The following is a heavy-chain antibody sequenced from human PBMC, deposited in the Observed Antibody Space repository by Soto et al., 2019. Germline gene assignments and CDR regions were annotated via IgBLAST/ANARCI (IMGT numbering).Heavy chain of an antibody. CDR1: GLTFTSYS. Sequence: GGSLRLSCAASGLTFTSYSMNWVRQAPGKGLEWVSFISSSSSTIYYADSVKGRFTISRDNAKNSLYLQMNSLGDEDTAVYYCARDRGYTYGFDFWGQGALVTVS. D-gene: IGHD5-18*01. V-gene: IGHV3-48*02. J-gene: IGHJ4*02. CDR2: ISSSSSTI. CDR3: ARDRGYTYGFDF.